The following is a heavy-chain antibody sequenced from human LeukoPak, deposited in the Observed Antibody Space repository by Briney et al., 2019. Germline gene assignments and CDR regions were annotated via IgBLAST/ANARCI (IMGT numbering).Heavy chain of an antibody. CDR3: ARVVGRIVVVAANSWFDP. Sequence: SETLSLTCAVYGGSFSGYYWSWISQPPGKGLEWIGEINHSGSTNYNPSLKSRVTISVDTSKNQFSLKLSSVTAADTAVYYCARVVGRIVVVAANSWFDPRGQGTLVTVSS. D-gene: IGHD2-15*01. CDR1: GGSFSGYY. V-gene: IGHV4-34*01. CDR2: INHSGST. J-gene: IGHJ5*02.